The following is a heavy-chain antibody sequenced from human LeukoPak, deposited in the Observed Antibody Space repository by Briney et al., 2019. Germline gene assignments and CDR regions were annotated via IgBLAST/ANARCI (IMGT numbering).Heavy chain of an antibody. D-gene: IGHD3-10*01. J-gene: IGHJ4*02. CDR1: GYSFTSYW. Sequence: GVSLKISCKGSGYSFTSYWIGWVRQMPGKGLEWMGIIHPGDSDTRYSPSFPGQATISADKSISTAHLQWSSLKASDTAMYYCARSAGGYGSGSYSDWGQGTLVTVSS. V-gene: IGHV5-51*01. CDR2: IHPGDSDT. CDR3: ARSAGGYGSGSYSD.